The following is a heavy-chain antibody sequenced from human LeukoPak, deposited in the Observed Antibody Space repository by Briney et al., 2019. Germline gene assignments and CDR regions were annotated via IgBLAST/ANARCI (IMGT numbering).Heavy chain of an antibody. D-gene: IGHD4-17*01. CDR2: ISYDGSNK. CDR1: GFTFSSYA. CDR3: ARSPYGDYDGYADY. V-gene: IGHV3-30-3*01. Sequence: GRSLRLSCAASGFTFSSYAMHWVRQAPGKGLEWVAVISYDGSNKYYADSVKGRFTISRDNSKNTLYLQMNSMRAEDTAVYYCARSPYGDYDGYADYWGQGTLVTVSS. J-gene: IGHJ4*02.